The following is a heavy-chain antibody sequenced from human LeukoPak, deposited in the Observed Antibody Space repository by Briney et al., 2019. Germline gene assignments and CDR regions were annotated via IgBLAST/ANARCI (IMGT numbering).Heavy chain of an antibody. Sequence: GGPLRLSCAASGFTFTSFCMSGLRQAPGKALEGVVNIKQDGSDRSYVGSVRGRFTISRDNAKNSLYLQTNSLRAEDTAVYYCARNILFGDISLDAFDIWGQETMVTVS. CDR2: IKQDGSDR. V-gene: IGHV3-7*05. CDR1: GFTFTSFC. D-gene: IGHD3-10*01. CDR3: ARNILFGDISLDAFDI. J-gene: IGHJ3*02.